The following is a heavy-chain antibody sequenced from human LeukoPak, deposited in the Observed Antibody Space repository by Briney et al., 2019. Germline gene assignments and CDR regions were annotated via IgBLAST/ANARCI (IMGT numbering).Heavy chain of an antibody. J-gene: IGHJ6*03. Sequence: GGSLRLSCAASGFIFSTYGMSWVRQAPGKGLEWVSAVSSSGGDTYYADSVKGRFTISRDNSKNTLYLQMNSLRAEDTAVYYCAKDGGEYYDILTGYYPRLYYMDVWGKGTTVTISS. V-gene: IGHV3-23*01. CDR3: AKDGGEYYDILTGYYPRLYYMDV. CDR1: GFIFSTYG. D-gene: IGHD3-9*01. CDR2: VSSSGGDT.